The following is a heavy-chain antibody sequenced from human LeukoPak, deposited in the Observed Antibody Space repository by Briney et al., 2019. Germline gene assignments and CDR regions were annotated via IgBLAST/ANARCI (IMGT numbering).Heavy chain of an antibody. V-gene: IGHV2-5*02. J-gene: IGHJ4*02. D-gene: IGHD2-2*01. CDR3: ARTYCSSTSCSPGGY. Sequence: SGPTLVNPTQTLRLTCTFSGFSLSTSGVGVGWIRQPPGKALEWLALIYWDDDKRYSPSLKSRLTITKDTSKNQVVLTMTNMDPVDTATYYCARTYCSSTSCSPGGYWGQGTLVTVSS. CDR2: IYWDDDK. CDR1: GFSLSTSGVG.